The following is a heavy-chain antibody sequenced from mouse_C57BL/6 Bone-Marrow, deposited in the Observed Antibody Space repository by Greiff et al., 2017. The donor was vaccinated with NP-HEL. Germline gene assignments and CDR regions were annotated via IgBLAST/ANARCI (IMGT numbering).Heavy chain of an antibody. V-gene: IGHV1-19*01. CDR2: INPYNGGT. CDR3: ARDLWCPFAY. D-gene: IGHD1-1*02. Sequence: VQLQQSGPVLVKPGASVKMSCKASGYTFTDYYMNWVEQSHGKSLEWIGVINPYNGGTSYNQKFKGKATLTVDKSSSTAYMELNSLTSEDSAVYYCARDLWCPFAYWGQGTLVTVS. J-gene: IGHJ3*01. CDR1: GYTFTDYY.